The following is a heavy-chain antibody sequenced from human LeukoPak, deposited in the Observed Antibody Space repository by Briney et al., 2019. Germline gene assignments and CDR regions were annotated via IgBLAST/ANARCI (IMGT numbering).Heavy chain of an antibody. D-gene: IGHD6-13*01. CDR2: INHSGST. CDR1: GGSFSGYY. CDR3: VRRPSYSSRYFQH. Sequence: SETLSLTCAVYGGSFSGYYWSWIRQPPGKGLEWIGEINHSGSTNYNPSLKSRVTISVDTSKNQFSLKLSSVTAADTAVYYCVRRPSYSSRYFQHWGQGTLVTVSS. V-gene: IGHV4-34*01. J-gene: IGHJ1*01.